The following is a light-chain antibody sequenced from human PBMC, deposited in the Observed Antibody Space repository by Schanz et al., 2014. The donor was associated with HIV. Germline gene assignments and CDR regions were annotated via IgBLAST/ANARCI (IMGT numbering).Light chain of an antibody. V-gene: IGKV3D-15*01. J-gene: IGKJ1*01. CDR3: QQYNNWPPA. CDR1: QSVSSN. CDR2: DAS. Sequence: EIVMTQSPATLSVSPGERATLSCRASQSVSSNLAWYQQKPGQAPRLLIYDASNRATGIPARFSGSGSGTDFTLTISSLEPEDFAVYYCQQYNNWPPAFGQGTKVEIK.